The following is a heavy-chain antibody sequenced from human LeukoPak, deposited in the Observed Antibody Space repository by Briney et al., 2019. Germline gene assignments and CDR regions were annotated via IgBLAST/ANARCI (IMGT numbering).Heavy chain of an antibody. CDR3: AYYHVNEEPPTF. J-gene: IGHJ4*02. CDR1: GFMFRSYG. D-gene: IGHD1-1*01. CDR2: ISYDGSNK. V-gene: IGHV3-30*03. Sequence: GGSLRLSCAASGFMFRSYGMNWVRQAPGRGLEWVAVISYDGSNKDYADSVKGRFTISRDNTKNTLFLQMNSLRAEDTAVYYCAYYHVNEEPPTFWGQGTLVTVSS.